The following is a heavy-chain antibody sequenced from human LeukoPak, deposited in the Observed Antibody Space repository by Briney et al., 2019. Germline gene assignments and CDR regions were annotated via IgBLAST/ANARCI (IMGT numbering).Heavy chain of an antibody. CDR2: ISSSSSYI. CDR1: GFTFSSYS. CDR3: ARDPYSSSWYPIYYYYYMDV. J-gene: IGHJ6*03. Sequence: GGSLRLSCAASGFTFSSYSMNWVRQAPGKGLEWVSSISSSSSYIYYADSVKGRFTISRDNAKNSLYLQMNSLRAEDTAVYYCARDPYSSSWYPIYYYYYMDVWGKGTTVTVSS. V-gene: IGHV3-21*01. D-gene: IGHD6-13*01.